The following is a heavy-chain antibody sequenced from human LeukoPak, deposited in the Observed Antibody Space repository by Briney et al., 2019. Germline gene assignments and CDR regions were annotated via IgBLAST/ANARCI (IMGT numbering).Heavy chain of an antibody. V-gene: IGHV3-21*01. CDR2: ISSSSSYI. CDR1: GFTFSSYS. J-gene: IGHJ3*02. D-gene: IGHD2-8*01. Sequence: KTGGSLRLSCDASGFTFSSYSMNWVRQAPGKGLEWVSSISSSSSYIYYADSVKGRFTISRDNAKNSLYLQVNSLRAEDTAVYYCARPNLYSTSLDAFDIWGQGTMVTVSS. CDR3: ARPNLYSTSLDAFDI.